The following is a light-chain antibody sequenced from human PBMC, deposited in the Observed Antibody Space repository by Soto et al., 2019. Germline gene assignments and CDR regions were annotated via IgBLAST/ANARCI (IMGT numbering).Light chain of an antibody. Sequence: DIQMTQSPSSLSASVGDRVTITCRASQSISSYLNWYQQKPGKAPKLLIYDASSLESGVPSRFSAGGSGTDFTLTITSLQPEDFATYYCQLSYNAWTFGQGTKVDIK. CDR2: DAS. V-gene: IGKV1-39*01. CDR3: QLSYNAWT. J-gene: IGKJ1*01. CDR1: QSISSY.